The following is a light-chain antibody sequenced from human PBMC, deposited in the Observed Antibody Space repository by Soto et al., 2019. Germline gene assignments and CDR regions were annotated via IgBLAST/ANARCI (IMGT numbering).Light chain of an antibody. CDR3: QQYNSYSWT. J-gene: IGKJ1*01. CDR1: QGIRDE. Sequence: IKMSHSAASLSASVEDRVTITCRASQGIRDELGWYQQKAGKAPNLLISAASRLQSGVPSRFSGRGSGTDFTLTISSLQPDDFATYYCQQYNSYSWTFGQGTKVDIK. CDR2: AAS. V-gene: IGKV1-17*01.